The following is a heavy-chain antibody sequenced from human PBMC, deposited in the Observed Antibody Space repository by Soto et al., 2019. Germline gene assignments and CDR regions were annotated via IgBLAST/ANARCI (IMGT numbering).Heavy chain of an antibody. CDR1: GGSISSRSHY. J-gene: IGHJ4*02. CDR3: ATADGFGVVTPFFEY. V-gene: IGHV4-39*01. CDR2: SYYRGST. Sequence: QLQLQESGPGLVKPSETLSLTCTVSGGSISSRSHYWGWIRQSPVKHLEWIGSSYYRGSTHYNPSLKTRVTISVDTSKNQVDLKVYSVTAADTAVYYCATADGFGVVTPFFEYWGQGILVTVSS. D-gene: IGHD3-3*01.